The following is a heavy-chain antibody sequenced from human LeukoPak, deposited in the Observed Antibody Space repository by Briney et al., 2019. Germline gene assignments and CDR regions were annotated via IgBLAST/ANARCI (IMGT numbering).Heavy chain of an antibody. CDR1: GGSVSSGDYY. CDR3: ARVRVHGNYWYFDL. V-gene: IGHV4-30-4*08. Sequence: SQTLSLTCTVSGGSVSSGDYYWSWIRQPPGKGLEWIGYIYYSGSTYYNPSLKSRVTISVDTSKNQFSLKLSSVTAADTAVYYCARVRVHGNYWYFDLWGRGTLVTVSS. D-gene: IGHD4-17*01. J-gene: IGHJ2*01. CDR2: IYYSGST.